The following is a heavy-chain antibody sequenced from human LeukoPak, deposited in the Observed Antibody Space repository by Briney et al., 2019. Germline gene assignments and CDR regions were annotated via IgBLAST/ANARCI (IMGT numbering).Heavy chain of an antibody. V-gene: IGHV3-30*18. CDR3: AKGPLRGTAAAIDY. CDR2: ISYDGRNI. Sequence: GGSLRLSCAASGFTFSSYAMSWVRQAPGKGLEWVAVISYDGRNIHYPDSVKGRFTISRDISTDTLWLQMDSLRTEDTAVYYCAKGPLRGTAAAIDYWGQGTLVTVSS. CDR1: GFTFSSYA. D-gene: IGHD2-2*01. J-gene: IGHJ4*02.